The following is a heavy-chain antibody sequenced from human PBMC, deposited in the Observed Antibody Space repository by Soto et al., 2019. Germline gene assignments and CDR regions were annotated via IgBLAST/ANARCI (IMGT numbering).Heavy chain of an antibody. CDR3: AGYYYDSSGYYSDY. CDR1: GFTVSSNY. D-gene: IGHD3-22*01. V-gene: IGHV3-53*01. J-gene: IGHJ4*02. CDR2: IYSGGST. Sequence: VGSLRLSCAASGFTVSSNYMSWVRQAPGKGLEWVSVIYSGGSTYYADSVKGRFTISRDNSKNTLYLQMNSLRAEDTAVYYCAGYYYDSSGYYSDYWGQGTLVTVSS.